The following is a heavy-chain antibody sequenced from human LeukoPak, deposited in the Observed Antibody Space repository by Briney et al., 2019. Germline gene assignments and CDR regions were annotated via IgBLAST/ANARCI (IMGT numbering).Heavy chain of an antibody. J-gene: IGHJ4*02. D-gene: IGHD4-17*01. CDR2: ICYDGTTK. Sequence: AGGSLRLSCEASGFTFSSYGLHWVRQAPGKGLEWVTFICYDGTTKHYADSVKGRFTISRDDPKKTLYLQMDSLRVEDTAVYYCAKDRFGDQGTSYYIDQWGQGTLVTVSA. CDR3: AKDRFGDQGTSYYIDQ. V-gene: IGHV3-30*02. CDR1: GFTFSSYG.